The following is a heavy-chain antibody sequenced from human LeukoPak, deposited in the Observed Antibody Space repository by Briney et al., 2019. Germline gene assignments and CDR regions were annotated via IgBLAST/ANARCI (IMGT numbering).Heavy chain of an antibody. Sequence: ASVKVSCKASGYTFTSYDINWVRQAAGQGLEWMGWMNPNSGNTAYAQKFQGRVTMTRNTSINTTYMELSSLRSEDTAVYYCARELLGEDYYNSSGYYWLDYWGQGTLVTVSS. CDR2: MNPNSGNT. D-gene: IGHD3-22*01. CDR3: ARELLGEDYYNSSGYYWLDY. CDR1: GYTFTSYD. V-gene: IGHV1-8*01. J-gene: IGHJ4*02.